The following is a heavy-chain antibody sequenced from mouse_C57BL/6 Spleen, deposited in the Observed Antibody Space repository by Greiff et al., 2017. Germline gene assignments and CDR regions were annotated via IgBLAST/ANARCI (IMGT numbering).Heavy chain of an antibody. CDR3: ARSADYYGSSYGYFDV. V-gene: IGHV1-55*01. J-gene: IGHJ1*03. CDR2: IYPGSGST. D-gene: IGHD1-1*01. CDR1: GYTFTSYW. Sequence: VQLQQSGAELVKPGASVKMSCKASGYTFTSYWITWVKQRPGQGLEWIGDIYPGSGSTNYNEKFKSKATLTVDTSSSTAYMQLSSLTSEDSAVYYCARSADYYGSSYGYFDVWGTGTTVTVSS.